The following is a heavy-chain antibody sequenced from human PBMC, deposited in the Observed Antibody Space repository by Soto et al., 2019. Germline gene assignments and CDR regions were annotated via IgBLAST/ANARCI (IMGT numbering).Heavy chain of an antibody. D-gene: IGHD1-26*01. CDR1: GFTFTNYG. CDR3: TRDPYGGSRYYFDS. CDR2: IWYDGSNR. V-gene: IGHV3-33*01. Sequence: GGSLRLCCAGSGFTFTNYGMHWVRQAPGKGLEWVAVIWYDGSNRFYADSVKGRFTISKDNSQNMLYLQMHSLRPEDTAVYYCTRDPYGGSRYYFDSWGQGTLVTVSS. J-gene: IGHJ4*02.